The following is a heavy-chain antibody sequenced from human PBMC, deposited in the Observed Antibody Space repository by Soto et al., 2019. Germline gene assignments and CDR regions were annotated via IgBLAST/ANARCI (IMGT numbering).Heavy chain of an antibody. D-gene: IGHD2-15*01. V-gene: IGHV3-23*01. Sequence: GGSLRLSCAASGFTFSSYAMSWVRQAPGKGPEWVSAISGSGGSTYYADSVKGRFTISRDNSKNTLYLQMNSLRAEDTAVYYCAKERDYCSGGSCSYFDYWGQGTLVTVSS. CDR1: GFTFSSYA. J-gene: IGHJ4*02. CDR2: ISGSGGST. CDR3: AKERDYCSGGSCSYFDY.